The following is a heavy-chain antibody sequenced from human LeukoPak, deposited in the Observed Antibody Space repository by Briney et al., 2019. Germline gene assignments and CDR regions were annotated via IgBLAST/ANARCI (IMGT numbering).Heavy chain of an antibody. CDR1: VYTFTRSA. CDR3: ASLGAHSLPY. D-gene: IGHD2-21*01. J-gene: IGHJ4*02. Sequence: GSLKVSCKASVYTFTRSAMTSGRDTPRHELEWVGWINTNTGNPTYAHGFTGRVVFSLDTPVRTAHLQISSLKAEDTPLCYCASLGAHSLPYWGGRTLV. CDR2: INTNTGNP. V-gene: IGHV7-4-1*02.